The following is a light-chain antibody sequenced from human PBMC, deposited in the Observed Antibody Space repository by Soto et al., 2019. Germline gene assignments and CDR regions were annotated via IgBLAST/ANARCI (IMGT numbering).Light chain of an antibody. Sequence: EIVLTQSPGTLSLSPGERATLSCRASQSVRSTYLAWYQQKPGQAPRLLIHGASSRATGIPDRFSGSGSETDFTLTISRLEPEDFAVYYCQHYSSSLSFTFGQGTRLDIK. V-gene: IGKV3-20*01. CDR1: QSVRSTY. CDR2: GAS. J-gene: IGKJ5*01. CDR3: QHYSSSLSFT.